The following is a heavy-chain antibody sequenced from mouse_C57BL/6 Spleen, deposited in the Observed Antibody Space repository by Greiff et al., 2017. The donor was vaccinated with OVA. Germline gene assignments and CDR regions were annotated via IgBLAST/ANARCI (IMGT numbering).Heavy chain of an antibody. CDR1: GYTFTGYW. CDR3: ARRSMYCDFDV. Sequence: QVQLQQSGAELMKPGASVKLSCKATGYTFTGYWIDWVKQRPGHSLEWIGEILPGSGSTNYNKKFKGKATFTADTSSNTAYMQLSSLTTEDSAIYYCARRSMYCDFDVWGTGTTVTVSS. D-gene: IGHD2-3*01. V-gene: IGHV1-9*01. CDR2: ILPGSGST. J-gene: IGHJ1*03.